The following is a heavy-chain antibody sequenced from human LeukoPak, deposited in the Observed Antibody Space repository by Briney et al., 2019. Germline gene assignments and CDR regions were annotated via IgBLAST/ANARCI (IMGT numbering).Heavy chain of an antibody. J-gene: IGHJ4*02. CDR2: ISWNSATI. Sequence: GRSLRLSCAASGFTFDDYAMHWVRQAPGKGLEWVSGISWNSATIGYADSVKGRFTISRDNAKNSLYLQMNSLRDEDTAFYYCAKGGGSDNYRDYFDYWGQGSLVTVSS. D-gene: IGHD4/OR15-4a*01. CDR1: GFTFDDYA. V-gene: IGHV3-9*01. CDR3: AKGGGSDNYRDYFDY.